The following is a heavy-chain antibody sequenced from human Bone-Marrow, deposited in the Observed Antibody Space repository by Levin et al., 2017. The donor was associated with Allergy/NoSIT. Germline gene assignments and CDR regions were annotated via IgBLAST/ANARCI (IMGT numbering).Heavy chain of an antibody. V-gene: IGHV4-4*07. CDR1: GGSISSYY. Sequence: SSETLSLSCTVSGGSISSYYWSWIRQPAGMGLEWIGRIHSSGTTNYNPSLKGRVTMSINTSQNHFSLMFNSVTAEDTAVYYCAGCRVGYIDYWGEGTLVTVS. CDR2: IHSSGTT. D-gene: IGHD5-24*01. CDR3: AGCRVGYIDY. J-gene: IGHJ4*02.